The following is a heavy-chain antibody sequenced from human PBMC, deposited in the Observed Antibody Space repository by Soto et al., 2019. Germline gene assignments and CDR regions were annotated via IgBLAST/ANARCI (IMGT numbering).Heavy chain of an antibody. CDR2: INPSGGST. CDR3: ARDYLSSKSSLSYFDY. J-gene: IGHJ4*02. Sequence: QVLLVQSGAEVTRPGASLKVSCKASGYNFISHYIHWVRQAPGQGLEWMGFINPSGGSTTHAQNFKGRLSMTRDKSTSTVYMELSGLRSEDAAVYYCARDYLSSKSSLSYFDYWGQGTLVTVSS. D-gene: IGHD2-2*01. CDR1: GYNFISHY. V-gene: IGHV1-46*01.